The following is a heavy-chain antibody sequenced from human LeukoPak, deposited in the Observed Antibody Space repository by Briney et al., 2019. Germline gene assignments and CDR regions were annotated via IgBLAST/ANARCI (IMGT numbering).Heavy chain of an antibody. Sequence: PGGSLRLSCAVSGFTFTTYAMHWVRQAPGKGLEWVAVISFDGSREYYVASVKGRFTISRDNSKNTVYLQMNSLRLDDTAVYYCAKDVGLDYYNSGSPAEYYFDYWGQGTLVTVSS. CDR3: AKDVGLDYYNSGSPAEYYFDY. CDR2: ISFDGSRE. D-gene: IGHD3-10*01. CDR1: GFTFTTYA. V-gene: IGHV3-30*18. J-gene: IGHJ4*02.